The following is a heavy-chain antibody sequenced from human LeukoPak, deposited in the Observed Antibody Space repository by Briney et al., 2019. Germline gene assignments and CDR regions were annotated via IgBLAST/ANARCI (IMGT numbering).Heavy chain of an antibody. V-gene: IGHV4-34*01. CDR2: IDHTGST. Sequence: SETLSLTCPVYGGSFTPNYYTWIRQPPGKGLEWIGEIDHTGSTNYNPSLKSRVTISVDTSLRVNSVTAADTAVYYCAKSHDPIRSGWYLLYWGQGTLVTISP. CDR1: GGSFTPNY. D-gene: IGHD6-19*01. J-gene: IGHJ4*02. CDR3: AKSHDPIRSGWYLLY.